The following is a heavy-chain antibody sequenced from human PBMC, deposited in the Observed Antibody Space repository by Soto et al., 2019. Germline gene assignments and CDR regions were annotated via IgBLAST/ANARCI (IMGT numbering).Heavy chain of an antibody. V-gene: IGHV3-30-3*01. CDR1: GFTFSRYA. CDR2: ISFDGSDK. CDR3: ARDLSGTGIIDHYDAIDV. J-gene: IGHJ6*02. D-gene: IGHD3-16*01. Sequence: QVQLVESGGGVVQPGRSLRLSCAASGFTFSRYAMHWVRQAPGKGLDWVALISFDGSDKYYADSVKGRFTISRDNSKNTLYMQMNSLRAEDTAVYYCARDLSGTGIIDHYDAIDVWGQGTTVTVSS.